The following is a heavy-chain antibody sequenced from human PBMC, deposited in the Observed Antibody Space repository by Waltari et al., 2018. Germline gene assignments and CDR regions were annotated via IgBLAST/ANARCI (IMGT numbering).Heavy chain of an antibody. CDR3: ARRPLSSTEE. V-gene: IGHV4-38-2*02. CDR1: GYSIRSWYF. D-gene: IGHD2-2*01. J-gene: IGHJ4*02. Sequence: QVQLQESGPGLVKPSETLSLSCTVPGYSIRSWYFTDWVRQPPGKGQEWIAIIHRSGGTYYSPSLKSRFTISVDTSRNQFSLNLSSVTASDTAVYYCARRPLSSTEEWGQGTLVTVSS. CDR2: IHRSGGT.